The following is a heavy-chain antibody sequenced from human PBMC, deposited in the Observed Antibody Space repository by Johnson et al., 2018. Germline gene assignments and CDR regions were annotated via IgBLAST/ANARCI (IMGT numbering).Heavy chain of an antibody. CDR1: GFTFGDFA. CDR3: TRLRTDYGDSVGYYMDV. V-gene: IGHV3-49*03. CDR2: IRSKAYGGTP. D-gene: IGHD4-17*01. J-gene: IGHJ6*03. Sequence: VQLVESGGGLAQPGRSLRLSCTASGFTFGDFAMSWFRQAPGKGLECVGFIRSKAYGGTPEYAASVEGRFTISRDDSKSITYLQMNILAIEDAALYYCTRLRTDYGDSVGYYMDVWGKGTTVTVSS.